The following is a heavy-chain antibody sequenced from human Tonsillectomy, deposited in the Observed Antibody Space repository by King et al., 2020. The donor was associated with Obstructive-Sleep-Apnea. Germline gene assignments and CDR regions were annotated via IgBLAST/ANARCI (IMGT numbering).Heavy chain of an antibody. CDR1: GFTFGDYA. V-gene: IGHV3-49*03. D-gene: IGHD2-2*01. CDR2: IRSKAYGGTT. Sequence: VQPVESGGGLVQPGRSLRLSCTVSGFTFGDYAMSWFRQAPGKGLEWVGFIRSKAYGGTTEYAASVKGRFTISRDDSISIAFLQMNSLKTEDTAVYYCTRGVIVVVPAAFIPYYWGQGTLVTVSS. CDR3: TRGVIVVVPAAFIPYY. J-gene: IGHJ4*02.